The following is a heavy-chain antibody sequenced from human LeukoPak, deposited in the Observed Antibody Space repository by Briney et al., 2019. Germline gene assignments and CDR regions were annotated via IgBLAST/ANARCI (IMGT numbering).Heavy chain of an antibody. CDR3: ARHGRVRWGESYSFDY. V-gene: IGHV4-34*01. CDR2: INHSGST. J-gene: IGHJ4*02. D-gene: IGHD3-10*01. Sequence: SETLSLTCAVYGGSFSGYYWSWIRQPPGKGLEWIGEINHSGSTNYNPSLKSRVTISVDTSKNQFSLKLSSVTAADTAVYYCARHGRVRWGESYSFDYWGQGTLVTVSS. CDR1: GGSFSGYY.